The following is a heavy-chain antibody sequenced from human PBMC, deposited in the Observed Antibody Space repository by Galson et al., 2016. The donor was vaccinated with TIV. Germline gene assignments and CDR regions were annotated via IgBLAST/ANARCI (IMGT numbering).Heavy chain of an antibody. Sequence: SLRLSCAASGSTFSTYAMNWVRQAPGKGLEWVSGIVGTGGTTYYADSVKGRFTISRDNSKNTLYLQMNSLRAEDTAVYYCAKRKNYGGDAFDLWGQGTLVTVSS. D-gene: IGHD4-23*01. CDR3: AKRKNYGGDAFDL. J-gene: IGHJ3*01. CDR1: GSTFSTYA. CDR2: IVGTGGTT. V-gene: IGHV3-23*01.